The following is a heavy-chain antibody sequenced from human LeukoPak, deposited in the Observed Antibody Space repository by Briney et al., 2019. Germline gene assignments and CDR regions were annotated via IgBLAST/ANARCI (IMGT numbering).Heavy chain of an antibody. CDR2: IPSSGSTI. Sequence: PGGSLRLSCAASGFTFSTYEMNWVRQAPGKGLEWVSYIPSSGSTIYYVDSVKGRFTISRDNAKNSLYLQVNSLRVEDTAVYFCARLLHYERSVYRPVDCWGQGTLVAVSS. J-gene: IGHJ4*02. V-gene: IGHV3-48*03. D-gene: IGHD5/OR15-5a*01. CDR1: GFTFSTYE. CDR3: ARLLHYERSVYRPVDC.